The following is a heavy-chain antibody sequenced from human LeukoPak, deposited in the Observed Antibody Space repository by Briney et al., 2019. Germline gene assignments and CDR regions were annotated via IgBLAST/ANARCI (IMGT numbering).Heavy chain of an antibody. J-gene: IGHJ3*02. D-gene: IGHD2-8*01. CDR2: INHSGST. Sequence: SETLSLTCAVYGGSFSGYYWSWIRQPPGKGLEWIGEINHSGSTNYNPSLKSRVTISVDKSKNQFSLKLSSVTAADTAAYYCARILNGAFDIWGQGTMVTVSS. CDR1: GGSFSGYY. V-gene: IGHV4-34*01. CDR3: ARILNGAFDI.